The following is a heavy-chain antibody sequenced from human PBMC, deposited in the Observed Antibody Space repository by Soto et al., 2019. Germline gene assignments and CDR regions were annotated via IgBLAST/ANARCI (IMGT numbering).Heavy chain of an antibody. CDR2: ISAYNGNT. CDR1: GYTFTSYG. J-gene: IGHJ6*02. Sequence: QVPLVQSGAEVKKPGASVKVSCKASGYTFTSYGISWVRQAPGQGLEWMGWISAYNGNTNYAQKLQGRVTMTTDTSXITIYXXLRSLRSDDTAVYYCARDRYYDILTGYSGYYGMDVWGQGTTVTVSS. CDR3: ARDRYYDILTGYSGYYGMDV. V-gene: IGHV1-18*01. D-gene: IGHD3-9*01.